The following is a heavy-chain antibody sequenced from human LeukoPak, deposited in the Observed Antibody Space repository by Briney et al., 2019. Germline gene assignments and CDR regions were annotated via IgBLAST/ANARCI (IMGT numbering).Heavy chain of an antibody. CDR2: IYYSGST. Sequence: SETLSLTCTVSGGSISSYYWSWIRQPPGKGLEWIGYIYYSGSTNYNPSLKSRVTISVDTSENQFSLKLSSVTAADTAVYYCARREGYSNYVGAFDIWGQGTMVTVSS. V-gene: IGHV4-59*08. CDR1: GGSISSYY. CDR3: ARREGYSNYVGAFDI. J-gene: IGHJ3*02. D-gene: IGHD4-11*01.